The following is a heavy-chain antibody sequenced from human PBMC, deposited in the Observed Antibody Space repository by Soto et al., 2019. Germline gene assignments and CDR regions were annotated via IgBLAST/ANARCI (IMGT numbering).Heavy chain of an antibody. CDR3: ARFDYDSDYYYGMDV. Sequence: GALRLSCTASGFFFDNYEMNWVRQAPGKGLEWILYIGNSGSIFYADSVKGRFSISRDSANNSLYLHMNSLRVEDTAVYYCARFDYDSDYYYGMDVWGQGTTVTVSS. J-gene: IGHJ6*02. CDR2: IGNSGSI. V-gene: IGHV3-48*03. CDR1: GFFFDNYE. D-gene: IGHD4-17*01.